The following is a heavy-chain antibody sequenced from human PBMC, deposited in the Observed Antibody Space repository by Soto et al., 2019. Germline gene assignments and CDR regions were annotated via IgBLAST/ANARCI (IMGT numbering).Heavy chain of an antibody. J-gene: IGHJ6*03. CDR3: GRLIRIRYFSSISCYDPNYYYYSYMDV. CDR2: INHSGSS. CDR1: GGSFSGYY. D-gene: IGHD2-2*01. Sequence: SETLSLTCAVYGGSFSGYYWSWIRQPPGNGLEWIGEINHSGSSNYNPSLKSRVTISVDTSKNQFSLKLSSVTAADTAVYYCGRLIRIRYFSSISCYDPNYYYYSYMDVWGKGTTVTVSS. V-gene: IGHV4-34*01.